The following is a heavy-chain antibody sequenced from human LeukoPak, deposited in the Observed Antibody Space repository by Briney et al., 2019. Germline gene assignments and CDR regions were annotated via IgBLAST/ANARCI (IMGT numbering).Heavy chain of an antibody. J-gene: IGHJ4*02. Sequence: SVKVSCKASRYTYTSYGISWVRQAPGQGLEWMGRIIPILGIANYAQKFQGRVTITADKSTSTAYMELSSLRSEDTAVYYCARETFRYYYDSSGYATDYWGQGTLVTVSS. CDR3: ARETFRYYYDSSGYATDY. D-gene: IGHD3-22*01. CDR2: IIPILGIA. V-gene: IGHV1-69*04. CDR1: RYTYTSYG.